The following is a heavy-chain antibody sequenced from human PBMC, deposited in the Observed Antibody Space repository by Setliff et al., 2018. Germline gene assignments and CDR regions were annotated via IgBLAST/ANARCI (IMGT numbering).Heavy chain of an antibody. D-gene: IGHD2-15*01. Sequence: GASVKVSCKASGYTFTSYAMHWVHQAPGQRLEWMGWINAGNGNTKYSQKFQGRVTITRDTSASTAYMELSSLRSEDTAVYYCERLVGGPNGFDPWGQGTLGTVSA. CDR1: GYTFTSYA. J-gene: IGHJ5*02. V-gene: IGHV1-3*01. CDR3: ERLVGGPNGFDP. CDR2: INAGNGNT.